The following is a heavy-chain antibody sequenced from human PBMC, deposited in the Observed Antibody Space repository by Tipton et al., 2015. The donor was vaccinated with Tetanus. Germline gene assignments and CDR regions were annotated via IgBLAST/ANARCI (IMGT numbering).Heavy chain of an antibody. Sequence: TLSLTCTVSGGSISTYFWSWIRQPPGKGLEWIGYIYYSGSTSNNPSLKSRVTVSVDTSKNQFSLTLTSVTAADTAVYYCARGFGSNWYYFDYWGQGTLVTVSS. J-gene: IGHJ4*02. D-gene: IGHD6-13*01. CDR1: GGSISTYF. CDR2: IYYSGST. CDR3: ARGFGSNWYYFDY. V-gene: IGHV4-59*01.